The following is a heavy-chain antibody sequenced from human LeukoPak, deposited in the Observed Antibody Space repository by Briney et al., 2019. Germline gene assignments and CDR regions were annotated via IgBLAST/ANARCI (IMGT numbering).Heavy chain of an antibody. J-gene: IGHJ4*02. V-gene: IGHV4-59*01. Sequence: KPSETLSLTCAVYGGSFSSYYWSWIRQPPGKGLEWIGYIYYSGSTNYNPSLKSRVTISVDTSKNQFSLKLSSVTAADTAVYYCARAEYYDSSEFDYWGQGTLVTVSS. CDR2: IYYSGST. CDR1: GGSFSSYY. CDR3: ARAEYYDSSEFDY. D-gene: IGHD3-22*01.